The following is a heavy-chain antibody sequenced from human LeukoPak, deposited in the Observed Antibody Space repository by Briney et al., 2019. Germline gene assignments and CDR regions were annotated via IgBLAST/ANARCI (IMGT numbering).Heavy chain of an antibody. J-gene: IGHJ4*02. V-gene: IGHV3-7*01. Sequence: GGSLRLSCAASGFTLCTYRMSWVRHAPGKGLEWVANIKQDGSEKNYVDSVKGRFTISRDNLENTLYLQMNSLRAEDTAIYYCARDADCSGGSCYVYWGQGTLVTVSS. CDR3: ARDADCSGGSCYVY. D-gene: IGHD2-15*01. CDR2: IKQDGSEK. CDR1: GFTLCTYR.